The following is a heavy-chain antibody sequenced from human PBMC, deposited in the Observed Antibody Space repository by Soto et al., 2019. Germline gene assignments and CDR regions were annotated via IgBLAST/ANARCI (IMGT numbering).Heavy chain of an antibody. V-gene: IGHV3-23*01. CDR3: AKGQPLIFDY. CDR2: ISGSGGST. J-gene: IGHJ4*02. Sequence: GGSLRLSCAASGFTVSSYASSLVRQAPGKGLEWVSAISGSGGSTYYADSVKGRFTISRDNSKNTLYLQMNSLRAEDTAVYYCAKGQPLIFDYWGQGTLVTVSS. CDR1: GFTVSSYA.